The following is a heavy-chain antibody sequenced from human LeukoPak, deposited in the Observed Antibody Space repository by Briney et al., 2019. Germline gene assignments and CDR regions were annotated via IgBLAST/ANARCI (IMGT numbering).Heavy chain of an antibody. CDR3: ARIYENDYGSGSSLDY. CDR1: GYSFTSYW. V-gene: IGHV5-51*01. D-gene: IGHD3-10*01. CDR2: IYPGDSDT. Sequence: PGESLKISCKGSGYSFTSYWIGWVRQMPGKGLEWMGIIYPGDSDTRYSPSFQGQVTISADTSISTAYLQWSSLKASDTAMYYCARIYENDYGSGSSLDYWGQGTLVTVSS. J-gene: IGHJ4*02.